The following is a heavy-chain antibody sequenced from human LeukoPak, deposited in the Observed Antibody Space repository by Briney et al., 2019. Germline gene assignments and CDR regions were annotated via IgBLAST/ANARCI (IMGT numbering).Heavy chain of an antibody. CDR2: IWSDGTNM. CDR3: AKDAERGFDYSNSLQY. J-gene: IGHJ4*02. Sequence: GGSLRLSCAASGFIFTDYAFHRVRQAPGKGLEWVAVIWSDGTNMFYGSSVKGRFFIHRDDSQNTVYLEMSNLRAEDTAIYYCAKDAERGFDYSNSLQYWGQGSLVTVSS. CDR1: GFIFTDYA. D-gene: IGHD4-11*01. V-gene: IGHV3-33*06.